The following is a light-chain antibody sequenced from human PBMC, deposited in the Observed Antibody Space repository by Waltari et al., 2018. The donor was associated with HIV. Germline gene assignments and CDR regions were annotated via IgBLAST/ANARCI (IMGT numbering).Light chain of an antibody. CDR3: QQYNRPWT. Sequence: DIQMTQSPSTLSASVGDRLTITCRARQRISTWLAWYQQKPGKAPKLLIYKAATLESGVPSRFSGSGSGTEFTLTTSSLQPDDFATYYCQQYNRPWTFGQGTKVEIK. CDR1: QRISTW. V-gene: IGKV1-5*03. J-gene: IGKJ1*01. CDR2: KAA.